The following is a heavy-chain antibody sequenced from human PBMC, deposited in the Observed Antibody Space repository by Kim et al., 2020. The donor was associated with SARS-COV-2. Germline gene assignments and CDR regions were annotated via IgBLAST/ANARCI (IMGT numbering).Heavy chain of an antibody. D-gene: IGHD3-10*01. J-gene: IGHJ4*02. CDR3: ARAPYYGSGSYYGDY. Sequence: AQRFQDRVTMTRDTSTSTVYMELSSLRSEDTAVYYCARAPYYGSGSYYGDYWGQGTLVTVSS. V-gene: IGHV1-46*01.